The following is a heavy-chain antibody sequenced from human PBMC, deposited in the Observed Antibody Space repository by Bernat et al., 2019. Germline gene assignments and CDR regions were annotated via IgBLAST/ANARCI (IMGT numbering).Heavy chain of an antibody. V-gene: IGHV2-5*01. CDR1: GFSLSSTAVG. Sequence: QITLKESGPTLVKPTQTLTLTCTFSGFSLSSTAVGVGWIRQPPGKPLEWLALIYWNVDNKYSPSLKNRLSITKDTSGNQVVLTLTNVDPVDTATYFCAHGSGWLFDHWGPGTLVTVSS. J-gene: IGHJ4*02. D-gene: IGHD6-19*01. CDR2: IYWNVDN. CDR3: AHGSGWLFDH.